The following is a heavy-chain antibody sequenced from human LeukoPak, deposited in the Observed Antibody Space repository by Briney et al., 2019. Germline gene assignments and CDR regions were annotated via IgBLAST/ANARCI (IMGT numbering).Heavy chain of an antibody. CDR2: IIPIFGTA. J-gene: IGHJ4*02. CDR1: GGTFSSYA. D-gene: IGHD3-3*02. V-gene: IGHV1-69*05. CDR3: ARDSDISTFYYFDY. Sequence: SVKVSCKASGGTFSSYAISWVRQAPGQGLEWMGRIIPIFGTANYVQKFQGRVTITTDESTSTAYMELSSLRSEDTAVYYCARDSDISTFYYFDYWGQGTLVTVSS.